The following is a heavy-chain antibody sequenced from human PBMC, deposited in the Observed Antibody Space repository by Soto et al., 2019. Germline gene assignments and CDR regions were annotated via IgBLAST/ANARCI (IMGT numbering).Heavy chain of an antibody. V-gene: IGHV2-5*02. CDR2: IYWDDDK. CDR1: GFSLSTSGVG. CDR3: VHRYSSSWTFDY. D-gene: IGHD6-13*01. Sequence: SGPTLVNPTQNLTLTCTFSGFSLSTSGVGVGWIRQPPGKALEWLALIYWDDDKRYSPSLKSRLTITKDTSKNQVVLTMINMDPVDTGTYYCVHRYSSSWTFDYWGQGALVTVS. J-gene: IGHJ4*02.